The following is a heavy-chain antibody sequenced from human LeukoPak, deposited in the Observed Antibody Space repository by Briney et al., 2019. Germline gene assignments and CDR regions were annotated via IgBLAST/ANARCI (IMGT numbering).Heavy chain of an antibody. CDR2: ISSSSSYI. Sequence: GSLRLSCAASGFTFSSYSMNWVRQAPGKGLEWVSSISSSSSYIYYADSVKGRFTISRDNAKNSLYLQMNSLRAEDTAVYYCAREGWLLDNWFDPWGQGTLVTVSS. CDR1: GFTFSSYS. D-gene: IGHD2-15*01. J-gene: IGHJ5*02. CDR3: AREGWLLDNWFDP. V-gene: IGHV3-21*01.